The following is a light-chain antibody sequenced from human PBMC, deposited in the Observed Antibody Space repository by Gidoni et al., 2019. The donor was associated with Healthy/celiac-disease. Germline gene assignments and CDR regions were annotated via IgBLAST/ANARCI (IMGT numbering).Light chain of an antibody. CDR1: QSISSY. Sequence: DIQMTQSPSSLSASVGDRVTITCRASQSISSYLNWYQQKPGKAPKLLIYAASSLQSGVPSRFSGSGSWTDFTLTISSLQPEDFATYYCQQSYSTPRTFGGGTKVEIK. CDR3: QQSYSTPRT. CDR2: AAS. V-gene: IGKV1-39*01. J-gene: IGKJ4*01.